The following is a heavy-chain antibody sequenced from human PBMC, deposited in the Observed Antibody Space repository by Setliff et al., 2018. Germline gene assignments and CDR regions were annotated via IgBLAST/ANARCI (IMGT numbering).Heavy chain of an antibody. V-gene: IGHV2-5*02. J-gene: IGHJ5*02. CDR1: GFSLSNTRMG. CDR2: IFWDDDK. D-gene: IGHD3-22*01. Sequence: SGPTLVNPTETLTLTCSVSGFSLSNTRMGVGWIRQPPGKALEWLAVIFWDDDKRYSPSLQHRLTINKDTSKNQVVLTMANVDPVDTATYYCAHFTVGYDISGYLFSWGQGTLVTVSS. CDR3: AHFTVGYDISGYLFS.